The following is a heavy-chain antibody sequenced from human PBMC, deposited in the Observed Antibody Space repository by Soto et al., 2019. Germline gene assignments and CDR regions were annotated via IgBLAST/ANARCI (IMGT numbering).Heavy chain of an antibody. J-gene: IGHJ6*02. Sequence: EVRLVESGGGLVKPGESLRLSCAASGFTFRSYSLNWVRQAPGKGLEWVSSISGTSNDIYYADSVKGRFIISRDNARDSLYLQMYSLSAEDTAIYFCATSIAAHLCYYGMDVWGQGTTVTVSS. CDR3: ATSIAAHLCYYGMDV. V-gene: IGHV3-21*01. D-gene: IGHD6-6*01. CDR2: ISGTSNDI. CDR1: GFTFRSYS.